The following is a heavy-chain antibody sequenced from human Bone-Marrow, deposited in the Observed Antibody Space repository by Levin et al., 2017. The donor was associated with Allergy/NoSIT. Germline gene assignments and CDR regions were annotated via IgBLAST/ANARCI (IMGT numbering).Heavy chain of an antibody. CDR3: AKEAVAGTGAHYTYAMDV. Sequence: GGSLRLSCAAFGFTFDDYAMHWVRQGPGKGLEWVSGISWNSGSRDYADSVKGRFTVSRDNAKNSLYLHMNSLTVDDTAFYYCAKEAVAGTGAHYTYAMDVWRQGTTVTVSS. D-gene: IGHD6-19*01. V-gene: IGHV3-9*01. CDR1: GFTFDDYA. J-gene: IGHJ6*02. CDR2: ISWNSGSR.